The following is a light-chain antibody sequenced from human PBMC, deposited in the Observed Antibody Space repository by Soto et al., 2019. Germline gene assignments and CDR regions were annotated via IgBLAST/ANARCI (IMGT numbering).Light chain of an antibody. J-gene: IGKJ2*01. V-gene: IGKV3-20*01. CDR1: QSVISTY. Sequence: EIVLTQSPGTLSLSPGERAALSCRASQSVISTYFAWYQQKPGQAPRLLIYGASSRATGSPERFSGSGSGTDFTLIISRVEPEDFAVYYCHQYAGSPPYTFGQGTKLEIK. CDR3: HQYAGSPPYT. CDR2: GAS.